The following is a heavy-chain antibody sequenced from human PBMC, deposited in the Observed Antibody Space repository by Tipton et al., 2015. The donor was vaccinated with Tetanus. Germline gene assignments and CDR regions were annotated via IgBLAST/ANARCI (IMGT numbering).Heavy chain of an antibody. J-gene: IGHJ4*02. CDR1: GDSVSCGGCY. CDR2: ISHSGGT. V-gene: IGHV4-61*03. Sequence: GLVKPSETLSLTGSVSGDSVSCGGCYWSWIRQSPGKRLEWIGYISHSGGTNYNPSLKSRVTISVDTSKSHFSLSLTSVTAADTAVYYCARESVLLDGGFNFWGQGTLVSVSS. D-gene: IGHD5-24*01. CDR3: ARESVLLDGGFNF.